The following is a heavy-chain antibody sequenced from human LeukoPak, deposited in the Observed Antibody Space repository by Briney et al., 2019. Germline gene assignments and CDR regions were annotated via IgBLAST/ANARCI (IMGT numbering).Heavy chain of an antibody. Sequence: GESLKISCKGSGYSFTSYWIGWVRQMPGKGLEWMGIIYPGDSDTTYSPSFQGQVTISADKSISTAYLQWSSLKASDTAMYYCARRWYSSSWLLDYWGRGTLVTVSS. CDR1: GYSFTSYW. J-gene: IGHJ4*02. CDR2: IYPGDSDT. D-gene: IGHD6-13*01. V-gene: IGHV5-51*01. CDR3: ARRWYSSSWLLDY.